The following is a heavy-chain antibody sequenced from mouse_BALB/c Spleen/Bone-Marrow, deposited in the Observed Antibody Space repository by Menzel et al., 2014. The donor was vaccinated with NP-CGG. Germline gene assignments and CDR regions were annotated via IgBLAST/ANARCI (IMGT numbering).Heavy chain of an antibody. CDR2: ISGGSSTI. D-gene: IGHD1-2*01. V-gene: IGHV5-17*02. CDR3: ARGVYGYVKYVIDN. J-gene: IGHJ4*01. Sequence: EVMLVESGGGLVQPGGSRKLSCAASGFTFSSFGMHWVRQAPEKGLEWVAYISGGSSTIYYADTVKGRFTISRDSPKNTLFLQIASQRPEDTTMYYRARGVYGYVKYVIDNWGQGTPVTVSS. CDR1: GFTFSSFG.